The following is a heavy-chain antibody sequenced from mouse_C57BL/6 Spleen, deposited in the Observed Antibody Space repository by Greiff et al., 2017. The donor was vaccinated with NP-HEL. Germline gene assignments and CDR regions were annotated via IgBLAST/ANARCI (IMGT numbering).Heavy chain of an antibody. V-gene: IGHV1-52*01. Sequence: VQLQQPGAELVRPGSSVKLSCKASGYTFTSYWMHWVKQRPIQGLEWIGNIDPSDSETHYNQKFKDKATLTVDKSSSTAYMQLSSLTSEDSAVYYCARGDNYYGSSYVLDYWGQGTTLTVSS. CDR2: IDPSDSET. CDR1: GYTFTSYW. J-gene: IGHJ2*01. CDR3: ARGDNYYGSSYVLDY. D-gene: IGHD1-1*01.